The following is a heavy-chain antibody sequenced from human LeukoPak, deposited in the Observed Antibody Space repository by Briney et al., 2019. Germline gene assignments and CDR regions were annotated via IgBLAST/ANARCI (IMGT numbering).Heavy chain of an antibody. D-gene: IGHD1-26*01. J-gene: IGHJ4*02. CDR1: GFTFDDYG. CDR3: AISGGYWAWAH. V-gene: IGHV3-20*04. Sequence: GGSLRLSCAASGFTFDDYGMSWVRQAPGKGLEWVSGINWNGGSTGYADSVKGRFTISRDNAKNSLYLQMNSLRAEDPAVYYCAISGGYWAWAHWGQGTLVTVSS. CDR2: INWNGGST.